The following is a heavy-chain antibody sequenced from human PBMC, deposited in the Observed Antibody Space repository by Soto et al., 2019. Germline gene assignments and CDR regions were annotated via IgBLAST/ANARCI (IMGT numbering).Heavy chain of an antibody. CDR1: GSSISIPTYY. Sequence: SETPSLTCTVSGSSISIPTYYWCWILQSPGKGLEWIGYIYHSGSTYYNPSLKSRVTISVDRSKNQFSLKLSSATAADTAVYYCARVVPSGGGRAGGIRHFDYWGQGTLVTVSS. CDR3: ARVVPSGGGRAGGIRHFDY. D-gene: IGHD6-13*01. V-gene: IGHV4-39*07. CDR2: IYHSGST. J-gene: IGHJ4*02.